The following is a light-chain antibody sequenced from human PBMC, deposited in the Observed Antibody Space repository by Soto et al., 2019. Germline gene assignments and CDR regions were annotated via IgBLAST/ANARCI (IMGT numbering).Light chain of an antibody. CDR1: SSDVGGYNY. CDR3: CSYAGSYTFGV. V-gene: IGLV2-11*01. Sequence: QSALTQPRSVSGSPGQSVTISCTGTSSDVGGYNYVSWYQQHPGKAPKLMIYDVSKRPSGVPDRFSGSESGNTASLTISGLQAEDEADYYCCSYAGSYTFGVFGGGTKVTVL. J-gene: IGLJ2*01. CDR2: DVS.